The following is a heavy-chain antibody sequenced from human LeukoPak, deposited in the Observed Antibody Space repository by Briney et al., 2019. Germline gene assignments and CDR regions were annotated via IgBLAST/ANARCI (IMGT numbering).Heavy chain of an antibody. J-gene: IGHJ4*02. V-gene: IGHV4-30-2*01. CDR1: GGSISSGGYS. Sequence: SQTLSLTCSVSGGSISSGGYSWNWIRQPPGKGLEWIGNMYYSGSTYYTPSLESRVTISRDRSQNQFSLKIHSVTAADTAVYFCARGRQLTNFDCWGQGILVTVSS. D-gene: IGHD2-8*01. CDR3: ARGRQLTNFDC. CDR2: MYYSGST.